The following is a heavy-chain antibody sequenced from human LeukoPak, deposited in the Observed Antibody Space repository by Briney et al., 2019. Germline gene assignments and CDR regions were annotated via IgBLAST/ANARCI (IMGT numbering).Heavy chain of an antibody. CDR3: ARGPSGYHNT. CDR2: ISPNGVIT. D-gene: IGHD5-12*01. CDR1: GFTFSRHG. V-gene: IGHV3-23*01. J-gene: IGHJ4*02. Sequence: GGSLRLSCAASGFTFSRHGMNWVRQAPGKGLEWVSGISPNGVITYYADSVKGRFTISRDNSKNTLYLQMNSLRAEDTAVYYCARGPSGYHNTGGQGTLVTVSS.